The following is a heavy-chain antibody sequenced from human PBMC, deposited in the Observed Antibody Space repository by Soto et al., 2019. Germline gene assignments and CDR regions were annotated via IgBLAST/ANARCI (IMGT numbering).Heavy chain of an antibody. CDR3: ARGPTADCGGDCAGGFDP. D-gene: IGHD2-21*02. Sequence: QVQLVQSGAEVKKPGASVTVSCKASGYTFTSYGISWVRQAPGQGLEWMGWISAYNGNTNYAQKLQGRVTMTTDTSTSTAYRELRSLRSDDTAVYYCARGPTADCGGDCAGGFDPWGQGTLVTVSS. CDR2: ISAYNGNT. J-gene: IGHJ5*02. V-gene: IGHV1-18*01. CDR1: GYTFTSYG.